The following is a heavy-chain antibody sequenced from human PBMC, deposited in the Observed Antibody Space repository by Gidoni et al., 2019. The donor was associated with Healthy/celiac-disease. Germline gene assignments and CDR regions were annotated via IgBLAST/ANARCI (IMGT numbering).Heavy chain of an antibody. V-gene: IGHV3-23*01. D-gene: IGHD5-18*01. Sequence: EVQLLESGGGLVQPGGSLRLSRAASAFTFSSYAMSWVRQAPGKGLEWVSAISGSGGSTYYADSVKGRFTISRDNSKNTLYLQMNSLRAEDTAVYYCAKAPGGSYGYYFDYWGQGTLVTVSS. J-gene: IGHJ4*02. CDR3: AKAPGGSYGYYFDY. CDR2: ISGSGGST. CDR1: AFTFSSYA.